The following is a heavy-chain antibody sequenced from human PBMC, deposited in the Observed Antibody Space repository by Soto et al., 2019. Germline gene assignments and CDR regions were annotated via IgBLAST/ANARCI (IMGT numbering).Heavy chain of an antibody. V-gene: IGHV4-34*01. J-gene: IGHJ5*02. CDR1: GGSFSGYY. CDR2: INHSGST. Sequence: QVQLQQWGAGLLKPSETLSLTCAVYGGSFSGYYWSWIRQPPGKGLEWIGEINHSGSTNYNPSLKCRVTISVDTSKNQFSLKLSSVTAADTAVYYCARGHQNWFDPWGQGTLVTVSS. CDR3: ARGHQNWFDP.